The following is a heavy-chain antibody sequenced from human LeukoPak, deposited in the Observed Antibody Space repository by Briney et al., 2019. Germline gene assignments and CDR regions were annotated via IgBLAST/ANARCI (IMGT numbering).Heavy chain of an antibody. CDR3: ARAGYNTNSGRTFDI. D-gene: IGHD1-14*01. Sequence: GGSLRLSCAASGFTFSSYVVSWVRQAPGKGLEWVSAVRGGGDVPYYADSVKGRFTISRDNSKNTLYLQMNSLRADDTAVYYCARAGYNTNSGRTFDIWGQGTTVTVSS. J-gene: IGHJ3*02. CDR2: VRGGGDVP. CDR1: GFTFSSYV. V-gene: IGHV3-23*01.